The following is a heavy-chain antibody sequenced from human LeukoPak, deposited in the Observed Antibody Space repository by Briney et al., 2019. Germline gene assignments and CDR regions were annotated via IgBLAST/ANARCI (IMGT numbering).Heavy chain of an antibody. CDR1: GNYFGDYY. CDR2: IYTSGST. V-gene: IGHV4-4*07. CDR3: TRDTGTTGEVKFDP. D-gene: IGHD4-17*01. Sequence: SSETLSLTCTVSGNYFGDYYWSWIRQPAGKGLEWIGRIYTSGSTTYNPSLKSRVTMSVDTSKSQFSLNLMSVTAADTAVYYCTRDTGTTGEVKFDPWGQGTLVTVSS. J-gene: IGHJ5*02.